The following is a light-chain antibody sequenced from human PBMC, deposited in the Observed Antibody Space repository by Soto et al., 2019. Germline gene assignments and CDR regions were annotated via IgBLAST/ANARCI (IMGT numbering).Light chain of an antibody. CDR2: DVS. V-gene: IGLV2-14*03. CDR3: SSYTTSNTRQMV. Sequence: QSALTQPASVSGSPGQSITISCTGTSSDVGGYNYVSWYQHHPGKAPKLMIFDVSNRPSGISNRFSGSKSGNTASLTISGLRPEDEAEYHCSSYTTSNTRQMVFGTGTKVTVL. J-gene: IGLJ1*01. CDR1: SSDVGGYNY.